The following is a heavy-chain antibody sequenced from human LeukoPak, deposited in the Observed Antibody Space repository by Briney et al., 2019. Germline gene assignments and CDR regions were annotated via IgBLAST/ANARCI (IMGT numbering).Heavy chain of an antibody. D-gene: IGHD2-8*01. CDR2: IQYDGSNQ. V-gene: IGHV3-30*02. CDR1: GITFSNYG. CDR3: AKDRCSNGVGCYYYYMDV. Sequence: GGSLRLSCAASGITFSNYGMHWVRQAPGKGQEWVAYIQYDGSNQQYADSVKGRFSISRDSSKNILYLQMNSLRAEDTAVYYCAKDRCSNGVGCYYYYMDVWGKGTTVTISS. J-gene: IGHJ6*03.